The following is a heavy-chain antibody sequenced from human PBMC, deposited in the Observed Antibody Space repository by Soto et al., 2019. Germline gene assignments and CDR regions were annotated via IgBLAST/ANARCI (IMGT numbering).Heavy chain of an antibody. V-gene: IGHV3-23*01. D-gene: IGHD3-3*01. Sequence: GGSLRLSCAASGFTFSSYAMSWVRQAPGKGLEWVSAISGSGGTTDYAAPVKGRFTISRDDSKNTLYLQMNSLKTEDTAVYYCTTARPYYDFWSGYYAYLYYRLDVWGQGTTVTVSS. CDR3: TTARPYYDFWSGYYAYLYYRLDV. CDR2: ISGSGGTT. J-gene: IGHJ6*02. CDR1: GFTFSSYA.